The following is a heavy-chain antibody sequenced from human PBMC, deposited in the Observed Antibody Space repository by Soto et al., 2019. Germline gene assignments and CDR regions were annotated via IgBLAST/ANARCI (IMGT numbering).Heavy chain of an antibody. V-gene: IGHV3-23*01. CDR1: GFTFSSYA. D-gene: IGHD3-9*01. Sequence: GGSLRLSCAASGFTFSSYAMSWVRQAPGKGLERVSAISGSGGSTYYADSVKGRFTISRDNSKNTLYLQMNSLRAEDTAVYYCANAVGSGIFTGYSYFDDWGQGTLVTVSS. J-gene: IGHJ4*02. CDR3: ANAVGSGIFTGYSYFDD. CDR2: ISGSGGST.